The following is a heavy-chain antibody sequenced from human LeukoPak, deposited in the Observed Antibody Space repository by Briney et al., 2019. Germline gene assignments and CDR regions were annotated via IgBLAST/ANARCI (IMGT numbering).Heavy chain of an antibody. D-gene: IGHD5-18*01. CDR1: GYTFTSYD. CDR2: MNPNSGNT. Sequence: GASVKVSCKASGYTFTSYDINWVRQATGQGLEWMGWMNPNSGNTGYAQKFQGRVTMTRNTSISTAYMELSSLRSEDTTVYYCARVNEYSYGYFAFDIWGQGTMVTVSS. J-gene: IGHJ3*02. V-gene: IGHV1-8*01. CDR3: ARVNEYSYGYFAFDI.